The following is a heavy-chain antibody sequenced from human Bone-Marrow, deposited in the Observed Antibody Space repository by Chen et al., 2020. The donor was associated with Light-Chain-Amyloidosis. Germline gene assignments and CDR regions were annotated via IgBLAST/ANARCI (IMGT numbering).Heavy chain of an antibody. CDR1: GYNFISYA. CDR2: INIVNGDT. V-gene: IGHV1-3*04. CDR3: ARGVNYATDV. Sequence: QVQLVQSGAGGVETGASVKDSCKSSGYNFISYAIHWERQAPGQRLEWLGWINIVNGDTESSQKCQGRLTITMDTSATTTYMELNSLRSEDTAVYYCARGVNYATDVWGQGTTVTVSS. J-gene: IGHJ6*02.